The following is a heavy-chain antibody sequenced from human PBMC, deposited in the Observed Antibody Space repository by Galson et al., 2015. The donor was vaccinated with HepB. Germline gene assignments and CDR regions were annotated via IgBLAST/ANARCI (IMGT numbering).Heavy chain of an antibody. CDR2: ITGRGDTP. Sequence: PLRQYSAASGFTLSNHAMSWVRQAPGKGLEWVSTITGRGDTPFYPASVKGRFNIPRDNSKNTLYLEMNSLRAEDTAVYYCATDRREIITSFGVVTPSFYFDFCGQGTLITVSS. V-gene: IGHV3-23*01. CDR3: ATDRREIITSFGVVTPSFYFDF. CDR1: GFTLSNHA. D-gene: IGHD3-3*01. J-gene: IGHJ4*02.